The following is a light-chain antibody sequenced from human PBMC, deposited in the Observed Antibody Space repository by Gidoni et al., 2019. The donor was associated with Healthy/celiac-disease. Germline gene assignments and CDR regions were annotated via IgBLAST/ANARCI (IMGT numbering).Light chain of an antibody. CDR2: DAS. Sequence: DIQMTQSPSSLSASVGDRVTITCQASQDISNYLNWYQQKPGKAPKLLIYDASNLETVVPSRFSGSGSGTDFTFAISSLQPEDIATYYCQQSILTFGPGTKVEIK. CDR3: QQSILT. V-gene: IGKV1-33*01. CDR1: QDISNY. J-gene: IGKJ3*01.